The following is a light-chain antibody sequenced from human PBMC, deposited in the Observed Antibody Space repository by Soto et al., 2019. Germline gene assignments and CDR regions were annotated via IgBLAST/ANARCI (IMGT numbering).Light chain of an antibody. Sequence: EIVLTQSPGTLSLSPGERATLSCRASQSVSNNYLAWYQQKPGQAPRLLIYGASRRATGIPDRFSGSGSGTAFTLTISRLEPEDFAGYSCQQYGSSPLTFGGGTKVEIK. J-gene: IGKJ4*01. CDR1: QSVSNNY. CDR3: QQYGSSPLT. V-gene: IGKV3-20*01. CDR2: GAS.